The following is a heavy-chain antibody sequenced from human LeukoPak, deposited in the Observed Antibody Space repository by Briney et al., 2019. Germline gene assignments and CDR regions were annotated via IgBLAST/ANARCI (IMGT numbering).Heavy chain of an antibody. CDR2: IYYSGST. Sequence: PSETLSRTCTVSGGSISSYYWSWIRQPPGKGLEWIGYIYYSGSTNYNPSLKSRVTISVDTSKNQFSLKLSSVTAADTAVYYCARVGYSYGYLAFDIWGQGTMVTVSS. D-gene: IGHD5-18*01. J-gene: IGHJ3*02. CDR3: ARVGYSYGYLAFDI. CDR1: GGSISSYY. V-gene: IGHV4-59*01.